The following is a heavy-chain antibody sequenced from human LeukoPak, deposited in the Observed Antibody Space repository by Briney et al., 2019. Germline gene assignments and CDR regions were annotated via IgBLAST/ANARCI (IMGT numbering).Heavy chain of an antibody. D-gene: IGHD5-24*01. Sequence: ASVKVSCMASGYTFTGYYMHWVRQAPGQGLQWMGRINPNSGGTNYAQKFQGRVTMTRDTSISTAYMELSRLRSDDTAVYYCAREAGRRDGQHWGQGTLVTVSS. CDR3: AREAGRRDGQH. CDR2: INPNSGGT. CDR1: GYTFTGYY. V-gene: IGHV1-2*06. J-gene: IGHJ4*02.